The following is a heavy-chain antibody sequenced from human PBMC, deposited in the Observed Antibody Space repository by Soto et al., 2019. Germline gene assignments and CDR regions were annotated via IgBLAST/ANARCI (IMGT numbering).Heavy chain of an antibody. CDR2: IIPIFGTA. CDR1: GGTFSSYA. V-gene: IGHV1-69*13. Sequence: GASVKVSCKASGGTFSSYAISWVRQAPGQGXEWMGGIIPIFGTANYAQKFQGRVTITADESTSTAYMELSSLRSEDTAVYYCAREGYCSGGSCYYHRPNWFDPWGQGTLVTVSS. J-gene: IGHJ5*02. D-gene: IGHD2-15*01. CDR3: AREGYCSGGSCYYHRPNWFDP.